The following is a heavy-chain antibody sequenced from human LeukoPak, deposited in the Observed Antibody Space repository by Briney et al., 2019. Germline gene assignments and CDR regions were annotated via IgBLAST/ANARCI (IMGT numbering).Heavy chain of an antibody. J-gene: IGHJ4*02. CDR3: AKRGVVIRAVIIVGFHKEAYYFDY. CDR1: GITLSNYG. CDR2: LSDSGGST. D-gene: IGHD3-10*01. Sequence: GGSLRLSCAVSGITLSNYGMSWVRHAPGKGLEWVAGLSDSGGSTNYADSVKGRFTVSRDNPKNTLYLQMNSLRAEDTAVYFCAKRGVVIRAVIIVGFHKEAYYFDYWGQGALVTVSS. V-gene: IGHV3-23*01.